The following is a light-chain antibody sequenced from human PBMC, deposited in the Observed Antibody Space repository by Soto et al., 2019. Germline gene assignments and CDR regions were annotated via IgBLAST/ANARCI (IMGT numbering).Light chain of an antibody. CDR2: GAS. Sequence: EIVMTQSPATLSVSPGERATLSCRASQSVSSNLAWYQQKPGQAPRLLIYGASTRATGIPARFRGSGSWTEFTPTTMSLKSQVFAVCSSKQYKNWPGTSGQGTNVQIK. J-gene: IGKJ1*01. CDR3: KQYKNWPGT. CDR1: QSVSSN. V-gene: IGKV3-15*01.